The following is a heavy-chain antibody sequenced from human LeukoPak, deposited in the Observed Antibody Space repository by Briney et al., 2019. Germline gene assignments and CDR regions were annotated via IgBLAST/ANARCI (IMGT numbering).Heavy chain of an antibody. D-gene: IGHD5-24*01. CDR1: GITFSTYG. CDR3: AKDHERWAFDI. V-gene: IGHV3-23*01. CDR2: ITGSEGYT. J-gene: IGHJ3*02. Sequence: PGGSLRLSCAASGITFSTYGMSWVRQAPGKGLEWVSVITGSEGYTYYADSVKGRFTISRDNSKNTLYLQMNSLRAEDTAVYYCAKDHERWAFDIWGQGTMVTVSS.